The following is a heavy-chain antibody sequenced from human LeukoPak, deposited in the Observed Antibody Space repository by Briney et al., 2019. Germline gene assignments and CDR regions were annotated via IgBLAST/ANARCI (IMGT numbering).Heavy chain of an antibody. J-gene: IGHJ4*02. V-gene: IGHV1-2*02. CDR3: ARDRGTYYDFWSGDVSPTTSYFDY. CDR1: GYAFTPYY. Sequence: ASVKVSCKAPGYAFTPYYMHWVRQAPGQGLEWMGWIYPDSGGTHYAQKLQGRVTMTTDTSTSTAYMELSSLRSEDTAVYYCARDRGTYYDFWSGDVSPTTSYFDYWGQGTLVTVSS. D-gene: IGHD3-3*01. CDR2: IYPDSGGT.